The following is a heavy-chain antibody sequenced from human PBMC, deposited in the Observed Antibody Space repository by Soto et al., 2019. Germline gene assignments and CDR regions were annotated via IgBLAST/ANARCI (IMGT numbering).Heavy chain of an antibody. CDR1: GFTFGDYA. J-gene: IGHJ4*02. D-gene: IGHD3-3*01. CDR2: IRSKAYGGTT. V-gene: IGHV3-49*03. Sequence: GGSLRLSCTASGFTFGDYAMSWFRQAPGKGLEWVGFIRSKAYGGTTEYAASVKGRFTISRDDSKSIAYLQMNSLKTEDTAVYYCNFGVTAYYDFWQDLGPFDYWGQGTLVTVSS. CDR3: NFGVTAYYDFWQDLGPFDY.